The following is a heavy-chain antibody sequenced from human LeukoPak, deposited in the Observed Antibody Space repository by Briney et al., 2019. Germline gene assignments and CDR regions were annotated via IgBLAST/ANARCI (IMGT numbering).Heavy chain of an antibody. CDR2: ISYDASRK. Sequence: GGSLRLSCAASGFTFSNYAMHWVRQAPGKGLEWVAVISYDASRKYYADSVKGRFTISRDNSKNTLYLQMNSLRAEDTAVYYCAKDGPYYGGNPSFDYWGQGTLVTVSS. V-gene: IGHV3-30-3*01. CDR3: AKDGPYYGGNPSFDY. J-gene: IGHJ4*02. D-gene: IGHD4-23*01. CDR1: GFTFSNYA.